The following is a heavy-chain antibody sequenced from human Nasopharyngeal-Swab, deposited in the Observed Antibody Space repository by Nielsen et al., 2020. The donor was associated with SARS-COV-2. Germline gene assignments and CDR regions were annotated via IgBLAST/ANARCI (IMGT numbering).Heavy chain of an antibody. CDR2: ISSSSSYI. CDR3: ASDFYGDYSDY. V-gene: IGHV3-21*01. J-gene: IGHJ4*02. CDR1: GLTFSSYS. Sequence: GGSLRLSCAASGLTFSSYSMNWVRQAPGKGLEWVSSISSSSSYIYYADSVKGRFTISRDNAKNSLYLQMNSLRAEDTAVYYCASDFYGDYSDYWGQGTLVTVSS. D-gene: IGHD4-17*01.